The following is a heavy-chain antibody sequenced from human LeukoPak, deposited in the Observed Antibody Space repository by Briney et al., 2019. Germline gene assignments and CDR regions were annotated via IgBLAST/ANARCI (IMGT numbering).Heavy chain of an antibody. V-gene: IGHV1-46*01. J-gene: IGHJ4*02. Sequence: ASVKVSCKASGYTFTSYYMHWVRQAPGQGLEWMGIINPSGGSTSYAQKFQGRVTMTRDTSTSTVYMELSSLRSEDMAVYYCARELWAIFGVVTSRYFDYWGQGTLITVSS. D-gene: IGHD3-3*01. CDR3: ARELWAIFGVVTSRYFDY. CDR1: GYTFTSYY. CDR2: INPSGGST.